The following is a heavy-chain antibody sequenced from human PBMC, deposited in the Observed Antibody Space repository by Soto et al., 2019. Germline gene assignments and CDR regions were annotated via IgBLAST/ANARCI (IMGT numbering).Heavy chain of an antibody. V-gene: IGHV3-23*01. Sequence: EVQLLESGGGLVQPGGSLRLSCAASGFTFSSCAMSWVRQAPGKGLEYVSTISGSGGSTYYTDSVKGRFTISRDNSDNTLYLQMNSLRAEDTAVYFCAKGWRMSGYWFFALWGRGTLVTVSS. CDR2: ISGSGGST. D-gene: IGHD3-22*01. J-gene: IGHJ2*01. CDR1: GFTFSSCA. CDR3: AKGWRMSGYWFFAL.